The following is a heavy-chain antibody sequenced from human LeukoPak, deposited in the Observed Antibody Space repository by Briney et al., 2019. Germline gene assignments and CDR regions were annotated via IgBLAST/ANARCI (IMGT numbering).Heavy chain of an antibody. CDR1: GFTFSTYG. CDR3: AKAKSYYSNYDY. V-gene: IGHV3-21*04. Sequence: KPGGSLRLSCAASGFTFSTYGMHWVRQAPGKGPEWVSSISSSSSYIYYADSVKGRFTISRDNSKNTLYLQVNSLRAEDTAVYYCAKAKSYYSNYDYWGQGTLVTVSS. D-gene: IGHD4-11*01. CDR2: ISSSSSYI. J-gene: IGHJ4*02.